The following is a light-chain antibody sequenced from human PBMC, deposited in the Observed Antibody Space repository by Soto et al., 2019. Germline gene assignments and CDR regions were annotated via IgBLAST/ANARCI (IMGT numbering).Light chain of an antibody. Sequence: IQLTQSPSSLSASIGDRVTITCRASQGISSFLAWYQQKPXXXPKLLIYAASTLQSGIPSRFSGXXXGTXXXXTISSLQPEDFATYYCQQLNIDSYPITFGQGTRLEIK. CDR2: AAS. CDR1: QGISSF. CDR3: QQLNIDSYPIT. V-gene: IGKV1-9*01. J-gene: IGKJ5*01.